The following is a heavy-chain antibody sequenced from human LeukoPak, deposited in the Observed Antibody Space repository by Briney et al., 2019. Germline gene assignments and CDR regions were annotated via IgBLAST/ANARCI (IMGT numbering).Heavy chain of an antibody. V-gene: IGHV4-59*01. CDR2: IYYSGST. J-gene: IGHJ6*02. D-gene: IGHD3-22*01. CDR3: AREGYYDSSGYSYYYGMDV. CDR1: GGSISSYY. Sequence: PSETLSLTCTVSGGSISSYYWSWIRQPPGKGLEWIGYIYYSGSTNYNPSLKSRVTISVDTSKNQFSLKLSSVTAADTAVYYCAREGYYDSSGYSYYYGMDVWAKGPRSPSP.